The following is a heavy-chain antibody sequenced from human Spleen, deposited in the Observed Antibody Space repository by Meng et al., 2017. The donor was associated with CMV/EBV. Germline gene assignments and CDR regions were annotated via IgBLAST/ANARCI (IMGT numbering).Heavy chain of an antibody. J-gene: IGHJ4*02. V-gene: IGHV3-21*06. CDR2: ISGSGSYI. CDR3: ARVDTAMAKMFDY. Sequence: GESLKISCAASGFSFSSYSMNWVRQAPGKGLEWVSSISGSGSYINYADSVKGRFTISRDNAENSLSLQMNSLRAEDTAMYYCARVDTAMAKMFDYWGQGTLVTVSS. CDR1: GFSFSSYS. D-gene: IGHD5-18*01.